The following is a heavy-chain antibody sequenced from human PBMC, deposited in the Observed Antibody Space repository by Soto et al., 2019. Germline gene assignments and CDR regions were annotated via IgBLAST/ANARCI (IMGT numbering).Heavy chain of an antibody. CDR2: INHSGST. Sequence: SETLSLTCAVYGGSFSGYYCSWIRQPPGKGLEWIGEINHSGSTNYNPSLKSRVTISVDTSKNQFSLKLSSVTAADTAVYYCARDRTGGYWGQGTLVTVSS. CDR1: GGSFSGYY. J-gene: IGHJ4*02. V-gene: IGHV4-34*01. CDR3: ARDRTGGY.